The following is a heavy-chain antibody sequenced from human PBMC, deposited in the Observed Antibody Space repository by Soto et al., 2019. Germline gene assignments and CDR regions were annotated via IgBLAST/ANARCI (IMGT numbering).Heavy chain of an antibody. D-gene: IGHD3-10*01. CDR2: LSQSGDST. CDR1: GFMFSNSG. V-gene: IGHV3-23*01. J-gene: IGHJ3*02. CDR3: AKDRGRPDAFNI. Sequence: PGGSLRLSCAASGFMFSNSGMGWVRQAPGKGLEWVSGLSQSGDSTYHANSVKGRFTISRDNAKNTLYLQMNSLRAEDTAVYYCAKDRGRPDAFNIWGQGTMVTVSS.